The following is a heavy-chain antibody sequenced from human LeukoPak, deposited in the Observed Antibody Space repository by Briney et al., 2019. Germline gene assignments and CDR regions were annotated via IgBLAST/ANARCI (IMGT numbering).Heavy chain of an antibody. D-gene: IGHD3-22*01. Sequence: SETLCLTCTVSGGSISSGGYFGSWIRQHPGAGLEWIGYIYYSGSTYYNPSLKSRLTISVDTSKNQFSLKLNSMIAADTAVYYCARTTGYYDSSGPLYYFDYWGQGTLVTVPS. J-gene: IGHJ4*02. CDR1: GGSISSGGYF. CDR2: IYYSGST. CDR3: ARTTGYYDSSGPLYYFDY. V-gene: IGHV4-31*03.